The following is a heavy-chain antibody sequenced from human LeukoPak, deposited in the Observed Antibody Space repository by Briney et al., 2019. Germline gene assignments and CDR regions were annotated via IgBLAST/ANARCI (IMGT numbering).Heavy chain of an antibody. D-gene: IGHD2-2*01. V-gene: IGHV4-59*08. Sequence: PSETLSLTCTVSGGSISSYYWSWIRQPPGKGLVWIGYIYYSGSTNYNPSLKSRVTISVDTSKNQFSLKLSSVTAADTAVYYCARHPPSIVVPAARFDYWGQGTLVTVSS. CDR1: GGSISSYY. CDR3: ARHPPSIVVPAARFDY. CDR2: IYYSGST. J-gene: IGHJ4*02.